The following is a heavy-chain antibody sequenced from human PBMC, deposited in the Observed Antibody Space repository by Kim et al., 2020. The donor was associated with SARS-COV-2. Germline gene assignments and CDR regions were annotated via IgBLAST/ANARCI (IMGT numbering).Heavy chain of an antibody. D-gene: IGHD2-21*01. V-gene: IGHV3-30*04. J-gene: IGHJ4*02. CDR2: ISYDGSNK. Sequence: GGSLRLSCAASGFTFSSYAMHWVRQAPGKGLEWVAVISYDGSNKYYADSVKGRFTISRDNSKNTLYLQMNSLRAEDTAVYYCARDPLSRIAKYAHFDYWGQGTLVTVSS. CDR1: GFTFSSYA. CDR3: ARDPLSRIAKYAHFDY.